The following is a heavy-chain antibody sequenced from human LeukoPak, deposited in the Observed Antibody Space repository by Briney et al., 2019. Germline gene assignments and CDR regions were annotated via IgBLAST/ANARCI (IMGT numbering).Heavy chain of an antibody. CDR1: GYTLTDYY. D-gene: IGHD6-19*01. CDR2: INPNDGDT. V-gene: IGHV1-2*02. J-gene: IGHJ4*02. CDR3: ARGPGIAVAGVFDY. Sequence: ASVKVSCKASGYTLTDYYMHWVRQAPGQGFEWMGWINPNDGDTYYAQKFQGRVTMTRDTSISTAHMEVSRLRSDDTAVYYCARGPGIAVAGVFDYWGQGSLVTVSS.